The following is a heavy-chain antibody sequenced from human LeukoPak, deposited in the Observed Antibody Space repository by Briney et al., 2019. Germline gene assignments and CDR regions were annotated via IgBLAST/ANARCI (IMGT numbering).Heavy chain of an antibody. J-gene: IGHJ4*02. CDR2: ISYDGSNK. D-gene: IGHD2-21*01. V-gene: IGHV3-30*18. CDR3: AKHGGDDLGYYFDY. CDR1: GFTFSSYG. Sequence: GGSLTLSCAASGFTFSSYGMHWVRQAPGKGLEWVAVISYDGSNKYYADSVKGRFTISRDNSKNTLYLQMNSLRAEDTAVYYCAKHGGDDLGYYFDYWGQGTLVTVSS.